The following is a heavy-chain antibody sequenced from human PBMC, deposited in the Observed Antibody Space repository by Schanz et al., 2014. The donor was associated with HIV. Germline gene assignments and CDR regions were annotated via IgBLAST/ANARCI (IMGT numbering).Heavy chain of an antibody. J-gene: IGHJ5*02. CDR1: GFTFSSYG. CDR3: ARDQGTTWISGGNWFAP. CDR2: IGYDGSNI. V-gene: IGHV3-33*08. Sequence: QVQLVESGGGVVQPGRSLRLSCAASGFTFSSYGMHWVRQAPGKGLERVAIIGYDGSNIYYAASVKGRFTVSRDNSRNTNTLYLQMNSLRAEDTAVYYCARDQGTTWISGGNWFAPWGQGTLVTVSS. D-gene: IGHD1-1*01.